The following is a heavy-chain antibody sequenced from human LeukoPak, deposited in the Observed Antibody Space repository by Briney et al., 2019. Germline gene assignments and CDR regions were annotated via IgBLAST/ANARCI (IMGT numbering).Heavy chain of an antibody. V-gene: IGHV4-59*01. Sequence: SETLSLTCTVSGGSISSYYWSWVRQPPGKGLEWVGYIYYSGSTNYNPSLKSRVTISVDTSKNQFSLKLSSVTAADTAVYYCARNPRGLRWFDPWGQGTLVTVSS. CDR3: ARNPRGLRWFDP. D-gene: IGHD1-14*01. CDR2: IYYSGST. CDR1: GGSISSYY. J-gene: IGHJ5*02.